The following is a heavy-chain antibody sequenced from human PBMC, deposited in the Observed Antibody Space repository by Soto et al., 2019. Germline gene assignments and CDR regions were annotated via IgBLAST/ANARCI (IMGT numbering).Heavy chain of an antibody. CDR3: ARGLLKAIFGVVGG. CDR2: INHSGST. V-gene: IGHV4-34*01. Sequence: PSETLSLTCAVYGGSFSDYYWSWIRQPPGKGLEWIGEINHSGSTNYNPSLKSRVIISVDRSKNKFSLKLSSVTAADTAVYYCARGLLKAIFGVVGGWGKGTTVTVSS. CDR1: GGSFSDYY. J-gene: IGHJ6*04. D-gene: IGHD3-3*01.